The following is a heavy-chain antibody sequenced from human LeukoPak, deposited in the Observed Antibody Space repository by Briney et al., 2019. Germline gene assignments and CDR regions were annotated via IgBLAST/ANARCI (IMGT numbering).Heavy chain of an antibody. CDR1: GDSINSGTYY. CDR3: ARLEASSGYPDYFDY. J-gene: IGHJ4*02. D-gene: IGHD3-22*01. V-gene: IGHV4-39*01. CDR2: IYYSGST. Sequence: SETLSLTCTVSGDSINSGTYYWGWIRRPPGGGLEWNGTIYYSGSTYYNPSLKSRVTIFVDTSKNQFSLNLSSVTAADTAVYYCARLEASSGYPDYFDYWGQGTLVTVSS.